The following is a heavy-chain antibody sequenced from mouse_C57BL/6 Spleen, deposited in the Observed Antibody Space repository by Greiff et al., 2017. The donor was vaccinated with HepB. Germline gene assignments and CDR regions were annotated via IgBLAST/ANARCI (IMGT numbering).Heavy chain of an antibody. V-gene: IGHV5-17*01. CDR2: ISSGSSTI. D-gene: IGHD2-5*01. CDR3: ARSYSKGGYFDV. J-gene: IGHJ1*03. Sequence: DVHLVESGGGLVKPGGSLKLSCAASGFTFSDYGMHWVRQAPEKGLEWVAYISSGSSTIYYADTVKGRVTISRDNAKNTLFLQMTSLRSEDTAMYYWARSYSKGGYFDVWGTGTTVTVSS. CDR1: GFTFSDYG.